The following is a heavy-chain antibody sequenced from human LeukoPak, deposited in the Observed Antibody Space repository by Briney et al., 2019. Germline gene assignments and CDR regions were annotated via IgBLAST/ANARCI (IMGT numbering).Heavy chain of an antibody. CDR1: GGSFSGYY. V-gene: IGHV4-34*01. Sequence: PSETLSLTCTVYGGSFSGYYWSWIRQPPGKGLEWIGSIYYSGSTYYNPSLKSRVTISVDTSKNQFSLKLSSVTAADTAVHYCARASGSYYYFDYWGQGTLVTVSS. CDR3: ARASGSYYYFDY. CDR2: IYYSGST. D-gene: IGHD1-26*01. J-gene: IGHJ4*02.